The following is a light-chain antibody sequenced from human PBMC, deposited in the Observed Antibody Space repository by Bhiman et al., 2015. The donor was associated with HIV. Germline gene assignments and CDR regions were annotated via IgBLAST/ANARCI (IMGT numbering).Light chain of an antibody. CDR3: QSYDSSLSGLWL. J-gene: IGLJ2*01. CDR1: SSNVGINA. CDR2: NND. Sequence: QSVLTQPPSASGTPGQRVTISCSGSSSNVGINAVSWYQHLPGTAPKLLIYNNDRRPSGVPDRFSGSKSGTSASLAITGLQADDEADYYCQSYDSSLSGLWLFGGGTKLTVL. V-gene: IGLV1-44*01.